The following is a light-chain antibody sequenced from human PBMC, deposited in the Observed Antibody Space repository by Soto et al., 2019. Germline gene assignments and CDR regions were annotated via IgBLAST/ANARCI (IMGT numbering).Light chain of an antibody. CDR2: DVR. CDR1: SSDVGGYNY. V-gene: IGLV2-14*01. Sequence: QSVLTQPASVSGSPGQSITISCTGTSSDVGGYNYVSWYQLHPGKAPKLIIYDVRHRPSGASNHFSGYKSGNTASLTISGLQAEDEADYYCSSYTSTSTPSVFGTGTKVTVL. J-gene: IGLJ1*01. CDR3: SSYTSTSTPSV.